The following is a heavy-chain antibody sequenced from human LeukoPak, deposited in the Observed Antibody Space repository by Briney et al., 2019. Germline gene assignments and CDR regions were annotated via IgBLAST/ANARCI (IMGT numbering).Heavy chain of an antibody. Sequence: ASVKVSCKASGYTFTSYYMHWVRQAPGQGLEWMGIINPSGGSTSYAQKFQGRVTMTRDASTSTVYMELSSLRSEDTAVYYCARDVRKGAFDIWGQGTMVTLSS. D-gene: IGHD1-14*01. CDR3: ARDVRKGAFDI. CDR2: INPSGGST. CDR1: GYTFTSYY. J-gene: IGHJ3*02. V-gene: IGHV1-46*01.